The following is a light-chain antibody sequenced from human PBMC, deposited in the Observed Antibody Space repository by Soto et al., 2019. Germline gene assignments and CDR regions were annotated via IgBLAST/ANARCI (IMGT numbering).Light chain of an antibody. V-gene: IGKV2-30*02. CDR3: MQNTHWPRT. J-gene: IGKJ4*01. CDR2: KVF. CDR1: QSLVHSNGNTY. Sequence: DVVMTQSPPSLPVTLGQPASISCSSSQSLVHSNGNTYLSWFQQRPGQSPRRLIYKVFNRDSGVPDRFSGSGSGTDFTLKISRLEAEDVGVYYGMQNTHWPRTFGGGTKVEIK.